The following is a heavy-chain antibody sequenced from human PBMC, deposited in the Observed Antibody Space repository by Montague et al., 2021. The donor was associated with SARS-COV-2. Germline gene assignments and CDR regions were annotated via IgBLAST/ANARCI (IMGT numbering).Heavy chain of an antibody. CDR3: ARVPGSGAYWSGDY. J-gene: IGHJ4*02. CDR1: GGSISSTSYY. D-gene: IGHD1-26*01. V-gene: IGHV4-39*07. CDR2: IYHSGSA. Sequence: SETLSLTCIVSGGSISSTSYYWGWVRQPPGKGLEWIGSIYHSGSAYYNSSLKSRVTISIDTSKNQFSLKLSSVTAADTAVYYCARVPGSGAYWSGDYWGQGTLVTVSS.